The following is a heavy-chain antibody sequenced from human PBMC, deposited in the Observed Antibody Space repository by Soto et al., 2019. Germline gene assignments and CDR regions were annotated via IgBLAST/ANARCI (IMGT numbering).Heavy chain of an antibody. V-gene: IGHV3-48*01. Sequence: ESGGRLVQPGGSLRLSCAASGFRFSDYSMNWVRQAPGRGLEWVSYISSSSFTIHYADSVEGRFAISRDNAKNSLYLQMNSLRVEDTAVYYCARDYNDFWSGYFDYWGQGALVTVSS. CDR2: ISSSSFTI. CDR1: GFRFSDYS. J-gene: IGHJ4*02. D-gene: IGHD3-3*01. CDR3: ARDYNDFWSGYFDY.